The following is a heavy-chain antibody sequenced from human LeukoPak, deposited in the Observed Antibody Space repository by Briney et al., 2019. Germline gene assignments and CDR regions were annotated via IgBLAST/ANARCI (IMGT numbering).Heavy chain of an antibody. Sequence: ASVKVSCKASGYTFTRYDINWVRQATGQGLEWMGWMNPNSGNTCYAQKFQGRVTMTRNTSISTAYMELSSLRSEDTAVYYCARDQDIVVVVAALRQREMGGFDPWGQGTLVTVSS. CDR2: MNPNSGNT. V-gene: IGHV1-8*01. D-gene: IGHD2-15*01. CDR1: GYTFTRYD. CDR3: ARDQDIVVVVAALRQREMGGFDP. J-gene: IGHJ5*02.